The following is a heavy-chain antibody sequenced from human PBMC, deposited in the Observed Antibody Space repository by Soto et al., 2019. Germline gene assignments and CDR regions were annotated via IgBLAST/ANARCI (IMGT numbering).Heavy chain of an antibody. CDR1: GFSFSTCK. D-gene: IGHD6-13*01. CDR3: ARGLGTSWFFL. J-gene: IGHJ4*02. Sequence: GGSLRVSCAASGFSFSTCKMNWVRQAPGRGLEWVSFISSSGDIIRYADSVRGRFTISRDNAENSLYLQMSSLGAEDTAVYYCARGLGTSWFFLWGQGTLVTVSS. V-gene: IGHV3-48*01. CDR2: ISSSGDII.